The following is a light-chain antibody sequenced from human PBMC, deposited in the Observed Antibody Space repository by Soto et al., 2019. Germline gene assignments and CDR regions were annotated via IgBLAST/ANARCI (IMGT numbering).Light chain of an antibody. CDR3: MQPSHLPRT. V-gene: IGKV2-24*01. CDR2: RIS. Sequence: DVVLTQTPMSSPVTLGQPASISCRSSQSLVHSDGNTYLSWVQQRPGQPPRLLIYRISNRCSGVSNRFSGSAAGTDFTLKISRVDAEDVGVYYCMQPSHLPRTFGEVTNVVIK. J-gene: IGKJ1*01. CDR1: QSLVHSDGNTY.